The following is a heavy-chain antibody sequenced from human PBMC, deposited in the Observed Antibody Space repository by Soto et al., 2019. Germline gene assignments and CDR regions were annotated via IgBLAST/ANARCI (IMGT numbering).Heavy chain of an antibody. CDR3: AKAVDTAMVLNYYGMDV. Sequence: QVQLVESGGGVVQPGRSLRLSCAASGFTFSSYGMHWVRQAPGKGLEWVAVIWYDGSNKYYADSVKGRFTISRDNSKNTLYLQMNSLRAEDTAVYYCAKAVDTAMVLNYYGMDVWGQGTTVTVSS. CDR2: IWYDGSNK. J-gene: IGHJ6*02. V-gene: IGHV3-33*06. CDR1: GFTFSSYG. D-gene: IGHD5-18*01.